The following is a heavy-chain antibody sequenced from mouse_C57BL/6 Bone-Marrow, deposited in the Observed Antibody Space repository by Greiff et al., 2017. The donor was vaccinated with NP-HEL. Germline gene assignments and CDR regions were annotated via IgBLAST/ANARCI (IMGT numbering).Heavy chain of an antibody. J-gene: IGHJ2*01. CDR1: GYTFTSYW. D-gene: IGHD2-5*01. CDR3: ARSGHYINPFDY. Sequence: QVQLQQPGAELVRPGSSVKLSCKASGYTFTSYWMDWVKQRPGQGLEWIGNIYPSDSETHYNQKFKDKATLTVDKSSSTAYMQLSSLTSEDSAGYYGARSGHYINPFDYRGQGTTRTVSP. CDR2: IYPSDSET. V-gene: IGHV1-61*01.